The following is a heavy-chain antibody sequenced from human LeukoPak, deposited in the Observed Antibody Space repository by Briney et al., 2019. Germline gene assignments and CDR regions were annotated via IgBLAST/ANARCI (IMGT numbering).Heavy chain of an antibody. J-gene: IGHJ4*02. CDR3: ARIRGSYMDY. V-gene: IGHV2-70*11. CDR2: IDWEDDN. D-gene: IGHD2-2*02. Sequence: SGPARVKPTQTLTLTCSFSTFSLNTSGMCVSWIRQPPGKALEWLARIDWEDDNYYSTSLKTRLTISKDNSKNQVVLTMTDMDPVDTATYYCARIRGSYMDYWGQGTLVTVSS. CDR1: TFSLNTSGMC.